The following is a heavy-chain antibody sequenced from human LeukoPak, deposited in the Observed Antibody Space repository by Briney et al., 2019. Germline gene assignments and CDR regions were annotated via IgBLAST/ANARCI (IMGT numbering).Heavy chain of an antibody. V-gene: IGHV4-59*01. CDR3: ARLVGVRLPTVA. Sequence: PSETLSLTCTVSGGSISSYYWNWIRQPPGKGLEWIGYIYYNGSTNYNPSLKSRVTISVDTSKNQFSLKLSSVTAADTAVYYCARLVGVRLPTVAWGQGTTVTVS. D-gene: IGHD1-26*01. J-gene: IGHJ6*02. CDR2: IYYNGST. CDR1: GGSISSYY.